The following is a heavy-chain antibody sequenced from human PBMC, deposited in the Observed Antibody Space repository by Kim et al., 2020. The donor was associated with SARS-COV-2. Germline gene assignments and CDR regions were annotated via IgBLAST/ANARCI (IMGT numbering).Heavy chain of an antibody. D-gene: IGHD3-10*01. J-gene: IGHJ4*02. CDR2: NNA. Sequence: NNAYDADSVKGRFAISRDNAKNTLYLQMNSLRAEDTAVYYCARNYFSKYDYWGQGTLVTVSS. CDR3: ARNYFSKYDY. V-gene: IGHV3-74*01.